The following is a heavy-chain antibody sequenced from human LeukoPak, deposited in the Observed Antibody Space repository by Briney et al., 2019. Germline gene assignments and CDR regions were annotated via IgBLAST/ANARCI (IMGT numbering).Heavy chain of an antibody. J-gene: IGHJ5*02. Sequence: SETLSLTCGFYGGSFRNCYWSCIRQSPGKGLEWIGEINQSGRTNYNPSLKTRLTISVDTAKNLFSLNLTSMTAADTATYYCAVRDGHSTSSGDTWGQGTLVTVSS. CDR2: INQSGRT. CDR3: AVRDGHSTSSGDT. CDR1: GGSFRNCY. D-gene: IGHD6-6*01. V-gene: IGHV4-34*01.